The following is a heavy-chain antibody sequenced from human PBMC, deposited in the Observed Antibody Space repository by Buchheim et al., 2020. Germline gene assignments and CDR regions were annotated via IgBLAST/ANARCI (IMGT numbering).Heavy chain of an antibody. CDR1: GYTFTGYY. V-gene: IGHV1-2*04. Sequence: QVQLVQSGAEVKKPGASVKVSCKASGYTFTGYYMHWVRQAPGQGLEWMGWINPNSGGTNYAQKFQGWVTMTRDTSISTAYMELSSLRSEDTAVYYCARVPVTLYYYYGMDVWGQGTT. CDR2: INPNSGGT. D-gene: IGHD4-17*01. J-gene: IGHJ6*02. CDR3: ARVPVTLYYYYGMDV.